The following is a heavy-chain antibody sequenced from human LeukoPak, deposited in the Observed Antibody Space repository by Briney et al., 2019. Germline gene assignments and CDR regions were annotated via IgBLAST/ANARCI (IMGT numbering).Heavy chain of an antibody. V-gene: IGHV3-48*03. Sequence: PGGSLRLSCAASGFTFSSYEMNWVRQAPGKGLEWVSYISSSGSTIYYADSVKGRFTISRDNAKNSLYLQMNSLRAEDTAVYYCARYFGGGETFDYWGQGTLVTVSS. CDR3: ARYFGGGETFDY. CDR1: GFTFSSYE. J-gene: IGHJ4*02. D-gene: IGHD3-9*01. CDR2: ISSSGSTI.